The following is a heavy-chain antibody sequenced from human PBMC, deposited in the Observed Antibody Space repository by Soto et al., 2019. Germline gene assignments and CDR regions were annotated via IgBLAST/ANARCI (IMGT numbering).Heavy chain of an antibody. CDR2: ISYDGSNK. V-gene: IGHV3-30*18. Sequence: GGSLRLSCAASGFTFSSYGMHWVRQAPGKGLEWVAVISYDGSNKYYADSVKGRFTISRDNSKNTLYLQMNSLRAEDTAVYYCAKGQRDSSGLLDYWGQGTLVTVSS. D-gene: IGHD3-22*01. CDR3: AKGQRDSSGLLDY. CDR1: GFTFSSYG. J-gene: IGHJ4*02.